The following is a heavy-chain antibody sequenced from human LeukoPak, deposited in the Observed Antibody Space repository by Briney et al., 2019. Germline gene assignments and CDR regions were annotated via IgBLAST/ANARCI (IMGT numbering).Heavy chain of an antibody. J-gene: IGHJ4*02. CDR1: GFTFSSHW. Sequence: GGSLRLSCAASGFTFSSHWMSWVRQAPGKGLEWVANIKGDGSEILYVDSVKGRFTISRDNARNSLSLQMNSLRAEDTAVYYCARDWRDGYKTVFDYWGQGTMVTVSP. D-gene: IGHD5-24*01. V-gene: IGHV3-7*01. CDR3: ARDWRDGYKTVFDY. CDR2: IKGDGSEI.